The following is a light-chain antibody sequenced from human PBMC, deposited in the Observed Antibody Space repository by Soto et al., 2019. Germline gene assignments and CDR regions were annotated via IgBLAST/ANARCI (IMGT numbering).Light chain of an antibody. Sequence: DIQITQSPTSMSASLGDIVTITCRASQGIRSWLAWYQQKPGKAPKFLIYAASSLQSGVPSRFSGSGSGADYTLTISSLQPEDFATYYCQQAHSFPLTFGQGTRLEIK. CDR3: QQAHSFPLT. CDR1: QGIRSW. CDR2: AAS. J-gene: IGKJ5*01. V-gene: IGKV1-12*01.